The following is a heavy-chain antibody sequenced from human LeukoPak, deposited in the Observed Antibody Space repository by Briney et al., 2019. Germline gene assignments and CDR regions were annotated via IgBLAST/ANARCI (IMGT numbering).Heavy chain of an antibody. D-gene: IGHD5-18*01. CDR1: RFTFSSYA. CDR3: ARDRPFDTAMVYYYGMDV. V-gene: IGHV3-23*01. J-gene: IGHJ6*02. CDR2: ISGSGGST. Sequence: GGSLRLSCAASRFTFSSYAMSWVRQAPGKGLEWVSAISGSGGSTYYADSVKGRFTISRDNSKNTLYLQMNSLRAEDTAVYYCARDRPFDTAMVYYYGMDVWGQGTTVTVSS.